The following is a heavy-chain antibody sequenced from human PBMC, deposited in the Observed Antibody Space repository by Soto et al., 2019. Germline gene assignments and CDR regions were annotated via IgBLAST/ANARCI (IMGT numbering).Heavy chain of an antibody. D-gene: IGHD3-16*01. V-gene: IGHV3-23*01. J-gene: IGHJ4*02. Sequence: EVQLLESGGGLVQPGASLRLSCAASGLTFSSYAMSWVRQAPGKGLEWVSAISGSGGSTYYADSVKGRFTISRDNSKNTLDLQMNSLRAEDTAVYYCSKGESVWGYWGQGTLVTVSS. CDR2: ISGSGGST. CDR1: GLTFSSYA. CDR3: SKGESVWGY.